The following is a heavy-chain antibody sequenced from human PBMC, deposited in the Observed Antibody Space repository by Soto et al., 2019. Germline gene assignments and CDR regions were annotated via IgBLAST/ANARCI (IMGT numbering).Heavy chain of an antibody. CDR1: GYTFTGYY. Sequence: ASVKVSCKASGYTFTGYYMHWVRQAPGQGLEWMGWINPNSGGTNYAQKFQGWVTMTRDTSISTAYMELSRLRSDDTAVYYCAREGADIVVVPAARGGLRYGMDVWGQGTTVTVSS. D-gene: IGHD2-2*01. V-gene: IGHV1-2*04. CDR3: AREGADIVVVPAARGGLRYGMDV. J-gene: IGHJ6*02. CDR2: INPNSGGT.